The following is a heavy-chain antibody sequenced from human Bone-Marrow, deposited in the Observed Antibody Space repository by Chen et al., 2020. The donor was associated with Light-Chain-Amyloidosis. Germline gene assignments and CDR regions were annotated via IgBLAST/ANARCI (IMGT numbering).Heavy chain of an antibody. J-gene: IGHJ4*02. CDR2: INTDIGNA. CDR1: GYTFPAYS. Sequence: QVHLVQSGSELKKPGASVKLSCTTSGYTFPAYSVNWVRQAPGQGLQWVGRINTDIGNATYAQGFTGRFVISLDTSVTTAYLQITGLKAEDTAVYYCARGVGVTGDSNFDSWGQGTRVTVSS. V-gene: IGHV7-4-1*02. D-gene: IGHD2-21*02. CDR3: ARGVGVTGDSNFDS.